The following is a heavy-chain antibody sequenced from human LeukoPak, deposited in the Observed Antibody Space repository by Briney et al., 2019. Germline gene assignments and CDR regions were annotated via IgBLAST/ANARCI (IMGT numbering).Heavy chain of an antibody. Sequence: SETLSLTCTVSGGSISSSSYYWGWNRQPPGKGLEWIGSIYYSGSTYYNPSLKSRVTISVDTSKNQFSLKLSSVTATDTAVYYCARVCRDGYNYYYYYMDVWGKGTTVTISS. CDR2: IYYSGST. V-gene: IGHV4-39*01. CDR3: ARVCRDGYNYYYYYMDV. J-gene: IGHJ6*03. CDR1: GGSISSSSYY. D-gene: IGHD5-24*01.